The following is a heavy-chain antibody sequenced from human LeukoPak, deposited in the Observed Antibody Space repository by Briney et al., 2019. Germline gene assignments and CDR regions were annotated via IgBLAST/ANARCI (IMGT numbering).Heavy chain of an antibody. V-gene: IGHV4-30-2*01. Sequence: PSETLSLTCTVSGGSISSGGYYWSWIRQPPGKGLEWIGYIYHSGSTYYNPSLKSRVTISVDRSKNQFSLKLSSVTAADTAVYYCARDFHRYYYMDVWGKGTTVTVSS. CDR2: IYHSGST. J-gene: IGHJ6*03. CDR1: GGSISSGGYY. CDR3: ARDFHRYYYMDV.